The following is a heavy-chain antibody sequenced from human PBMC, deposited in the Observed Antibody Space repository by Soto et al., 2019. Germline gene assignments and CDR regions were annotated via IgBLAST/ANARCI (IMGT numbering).Heavy chain of an antibody. CDR3: ASSATYYYGSAQPPYAFDI. D-gene: IGHD3-10*01. V-gene: IGHV4-39*01. Sequence: SETLSLTCTVSGGSISSSSYYWGWIRQPPGKGLEWIGSIYYSGSTYYNPSLKSRVTISVDTSKNQFSLKLSSVTAADTAVYYCASSATYYYGSAQPPYAFDIWGQGTMVTVSS. CDR2: IYYSGST. J-gene: IGHJ3*02. CDR1: GGSISSSSYY.